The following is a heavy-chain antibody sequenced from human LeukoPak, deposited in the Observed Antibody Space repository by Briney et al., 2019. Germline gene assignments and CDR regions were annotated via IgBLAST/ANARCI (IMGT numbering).Heavy chain of an antibody. Sequence: SETLSLTCTVSGGSISSSSYYWGWIRQPPGKGLEWIGSIYYSGSTYYNPSLKSRVTISVDTSKNQFSLKLSSVTAADTAVYYCARHSRVRGVISFYYYYYMDVWGKGTTVTVPS. CDR3: ARHSRVRGVISFYYYYYMDV. D-gene: IGHD3-10*01. J-gene: IGHJ6*03. V-gene: IGHV4-39*01. CDR1: GGSISSSSYY. CDR2: IYYSGST.